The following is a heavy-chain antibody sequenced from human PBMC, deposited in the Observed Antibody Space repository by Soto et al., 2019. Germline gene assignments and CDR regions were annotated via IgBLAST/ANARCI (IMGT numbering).Heavy chain of an antibody. CDR2: IIPILGIA. Sequence: QVQLVQSGAEVKKPGSSVKVSCKASGGTFSSYTISWVRQAPGQGLEWMGRIIPILGIANYAQKFQGRVTITADKSTSTDYMELSSLRSEDTAVYYCASDVPDYGDYHWFDPWGQGTLVTVSS. D-gene: IGHD4-17*01. J-gene: IGHJ5*02. CDR3: ASDVPDYGDYHWFDP. CDR1: GGTFSSYT. V-gene: IGHV1-69*02.